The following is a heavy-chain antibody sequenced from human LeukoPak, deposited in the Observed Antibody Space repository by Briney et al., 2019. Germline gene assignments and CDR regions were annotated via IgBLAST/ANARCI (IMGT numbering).Heavy chain of an antibody. J-gene: IGHJ4*02. Sequence: GGSLRLSCAASGFTFSSYWMHWVRQAPGKGLEWVSRINSDGSITTYADSVEGRFSISRDNAKNTLYLQMNSLRAEDTAVYYCARDPVDSYGYTVFDYWGQGTLVTVSS. CDR2: INSDGSIT. CDR3: ARDPVDSYGYTVFDY. V-gene: IGHV3-74*01. CDR1: GFTFSSYW. D-gene: IGHD5-18*01.